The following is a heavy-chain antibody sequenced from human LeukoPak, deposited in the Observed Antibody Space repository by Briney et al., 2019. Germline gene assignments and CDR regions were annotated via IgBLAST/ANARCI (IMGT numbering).Heavy chain of an antibody. J-gene: IGHJ3*02. D-gene: IGHD6-19*01. V-gene: IGHV3-21*01. Sequence: PGGSLRLSCAASGFTFSSYSMNWVRQAPGKGLEWVSSISSSSSYIYYADSVKGRFTISRDNAKKSLYLQMNSLRADDTAVYYCARGASVVAGNDNAFDIWGQGTMVTVSS. CDR2: ISSSSSYI. CDR3: ARGASVVAGNDNAFDI. CDR1: GFTFSSYS.